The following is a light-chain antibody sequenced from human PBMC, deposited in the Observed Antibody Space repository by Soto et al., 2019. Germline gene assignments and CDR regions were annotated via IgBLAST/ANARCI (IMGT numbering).Light chain of an antibody. Sequence: QPVLTQSSSASASLGSSVKLTCTLSSGHSSYIIAWHQQQPGKAPRYLMKLEGSGSYNKGSGVPDRFSGSSSGADRYLTISNLQSEDEADYYCETLDSNPHVVFGGGTKVTVL. CDR2: LEGSGSY. CDR1: SGHSSYI. V-gene: IGLV4-60*03. CDR3: ETLDSNPHVV. J-gene: IGLJ2*01.